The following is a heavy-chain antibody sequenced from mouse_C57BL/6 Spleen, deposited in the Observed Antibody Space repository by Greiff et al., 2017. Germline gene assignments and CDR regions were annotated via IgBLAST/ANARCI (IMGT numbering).Heavy chain of an antibody. J-gene: IGHJ3*01. CDR2: IYPGSGST. D-gene: IGHD2-4*01. V-gene: IGHV1-55*01. CDR3: ARHFYYDYGRRFAY. CDR1: GYTFTSYW. Sequence: QVQLQQPGAELVKPGASVKMSCKASGYTFTSYWITWVKQRPGQGLEWIGDIYPGSGSTNYNEKFKSKATLTVDTSSSTAYMQLSSLTSDDSAVYYCARHFYYDYGRRFAYWGQGTLVTHSA.